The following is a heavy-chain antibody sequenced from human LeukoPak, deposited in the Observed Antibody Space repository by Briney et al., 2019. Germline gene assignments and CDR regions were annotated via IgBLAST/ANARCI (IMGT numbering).Heavy chain of an antibody. V-gene: IGHV3-23*01. CDR3: AKVDNCKYGHHDY. CDR1: GLTFSSYA. CDR2: ISGSDGTT. Sequence: AGGSLRLSCAASGLTFSSYAMSWVRQAPGKGLERVSAISGSDGTTYYADSVKGRFTISRDNSKYTLSLQMNSLRAEDTAVYYCAKVDNCKYGHHDYWGQGTLVTVSS. J-gene: IGHJ4*02. D-gene: IGHD1-1*01.